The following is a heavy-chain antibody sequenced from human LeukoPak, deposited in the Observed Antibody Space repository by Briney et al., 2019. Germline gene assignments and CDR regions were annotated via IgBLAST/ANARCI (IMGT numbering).Heavy chain of an antibody. CDR1: GYTFTSYG. Sequence: ASVKVSFMASGYTFTSYGISWVRQAPGQGLEWMGWISAYNGNTNYAQKLQGRITMTTNTTTSTAYLELRSLRSDDTAVYYCARGYDILTGYFPSWGQGTLVTVSS. CDR2: ISAYNGNT. CDR3: ARGYDILTGYFPS. D-gene: IGHD3-9*01. V-gene: IGHV1-18*01. J-gene: IGHJ5*02.